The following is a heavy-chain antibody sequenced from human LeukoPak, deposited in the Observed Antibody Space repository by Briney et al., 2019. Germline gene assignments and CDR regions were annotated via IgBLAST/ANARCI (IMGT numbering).Heavy chain of an antibody. CDR2: ITNSGGNT. CDR3: AKDSGGGVNTPINY. J-gene: IGHJ4*02. V-gene: IGHV3-23*01. Sequence: PGGSLRLSCAVCELPFNNYAMRWVRQAPGKGLEGVSVITNSGGNTYYADSVKGRFTISRDNSKNTLHLQMNSLRGEDTAVYYCAKDSGGGVNTPINYWGQGTLVTVSS. CDR1: ELPFNNYA. D-gene: IGHD2-15*01.